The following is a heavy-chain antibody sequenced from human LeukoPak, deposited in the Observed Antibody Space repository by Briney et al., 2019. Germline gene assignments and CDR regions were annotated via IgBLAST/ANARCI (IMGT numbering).Heavy chain of an antibody. J-gene: IGHJ4*02. D-gene: IGHD2-15*01. V-gene: IGHV3-21*01. Sequence: GGSLRLSCAASGFTFSTYSMTWVHQAPGKGLEWVSSISGNSVFIYYADSVKGRFTMSRDNAKNSLYLQMSSLRAEDTAVHYCAKDFCYRGGSCRYNDYWGQGTLVTVSS. CDR2: ISGNSVFI. CDR3: AKDFCYRGGSCRYNDY. CDR1: GFTFSTYS.